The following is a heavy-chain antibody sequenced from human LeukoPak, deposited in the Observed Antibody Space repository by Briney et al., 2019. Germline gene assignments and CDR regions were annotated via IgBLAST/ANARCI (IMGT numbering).Heavy chain of an antibody. D-gene: IGHD2-15*01. Sequence: SETLSLTCTVSRGSIGSDYWSWIRQPPGKGLEWIGYIYYSGGTNYNPSLKSRVTISIDTSKNQFSLKVTSVTAADTAVYYCARQGMVVAATIDYWGQGTLVTVSS. CDR2: IYYSGGT. CDR3: ARQGMVVAATIDY. J-gene: IGHJ4*02. V-gene: IGHV4-59*08. CDR1: RGSIGSDY.